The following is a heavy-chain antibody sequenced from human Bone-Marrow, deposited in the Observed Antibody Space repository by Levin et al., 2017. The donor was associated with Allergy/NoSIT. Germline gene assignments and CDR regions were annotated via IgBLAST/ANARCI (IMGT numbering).Heavy chain of an antibody. CDR2: IYNSGNT. D-gene: IGHD6-13*01. CDR3: ARMKGGPSWYNWFDP. V-gene: IGHV4-59*01. CDR1: GDSITNYY. Sequence: SETLSLTCSVSGDSITNYYYSWIRQPPGKGLEWVAYIYNSGNTNYNPSLKSRLTISMDTSNNQISLKPSSVTPADTAVYYCARMKGGPSWYNWFDPWGQGTLVIVSS. J-gene: IGHJ5*02.